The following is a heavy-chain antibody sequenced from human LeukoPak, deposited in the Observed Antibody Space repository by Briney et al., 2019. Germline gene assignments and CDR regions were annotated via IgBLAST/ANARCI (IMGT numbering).Heavy chain of an antibody. CDR3: ARERGSSSWMTFDY. V-gene: IGHV3-21*01. Sequence: GGSLRLSCAASGFTISSYSMNWVRQAPGKGLEWVSSISSSSSSYIYYADSVKGRFTISRDNAKNSLYLQMNSLRAEDTAVYYCARERGSSSWMTFDYWGQGTLVTVSS. D-gene: IGHD6-13*01. CDR1: GFTISSYS. CDR2: ISSSSSSYI. J-gene: IGHJ4*02.